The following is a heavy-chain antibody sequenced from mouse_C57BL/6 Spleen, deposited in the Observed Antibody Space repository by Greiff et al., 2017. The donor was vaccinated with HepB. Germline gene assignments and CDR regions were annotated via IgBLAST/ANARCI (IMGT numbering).Heavy chain of an antibody. CDR2: ISYDGSN. CDR3: ARGSTMAPFAY. D-gene: IGHD2-1*01. V-gene: IGHV3-6*01. Sequence: EVKLMESGPGLVKPSQSLSLTCSVTGYSITSGYYWNWIRQFPGNKLEWMGYISYDGSNNYNPSLKNRISITRDTSKNQFFLKLNSVTTEDTATYYCARGSTMAPFAYWGQGTLVTVSA. CDR1: GYSITSGYY. J-gene: IGHJ3*01.